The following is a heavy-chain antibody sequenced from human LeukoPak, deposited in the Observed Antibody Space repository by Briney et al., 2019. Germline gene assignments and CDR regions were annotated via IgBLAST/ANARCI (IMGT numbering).Heavy chain of an antibody. CDR3: ARGSLLLAPFDP. V-gene: IGHV3-30*04. D-gene: IGHD3-10*01. CDR1: GFTFSSHP. Sequence: GGSLRLSCAASGFTFSSHPMHWVRPAPGKGLEWVAVISYDGSDKYYADSVKGRFTISRDNSKNTLYLQMNSLRAEDTAVYYCARGSLLLAPFDPWGQGTLVTVSS. J-gene: IGHJ5*02. CDR2: ISYDGSDK.